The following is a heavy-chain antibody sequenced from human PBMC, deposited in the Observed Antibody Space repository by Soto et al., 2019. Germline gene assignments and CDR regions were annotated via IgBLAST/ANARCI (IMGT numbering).Heavy chain of an antibody. Sequence: GGSLRLSCTVSGFAFNNYGINWARQAPGKGLEWVSSISKSDYTYYSDSVKGRFTISRDNAKNSVSLQMNTLRVEDTAVYYCAREDSIIIPAVSDFWGQGTLVTVSS. CDR3: AREDSIIIPAVSDF. V-gene: IGHV3-21*06. J-gene: IGHJ4*02. CDR1: GFAFNNYG. D-gene: IGHD2-2*01. CDR2: ISKSDYT.